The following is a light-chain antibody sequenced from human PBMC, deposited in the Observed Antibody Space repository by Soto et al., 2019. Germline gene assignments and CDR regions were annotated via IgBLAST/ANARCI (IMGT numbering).Light chain of an antibody. CDR1: SSDIGIYRH. CDR3: CSHAGSSAFWV. Sequence: QSVLTQPASVSGSPGQSITISCAGTSSDIGIYRHVSWYQQYPGKAPKLIIFDVSERPPGVSDRFSGSKSGNTASLTISGLQAEDEADYYCCSHAGSSAFWVLGGGTKLTVL. J-gene: IGLJ3*02. CDR2: DVS. V-gene: IGLV2-23*02.